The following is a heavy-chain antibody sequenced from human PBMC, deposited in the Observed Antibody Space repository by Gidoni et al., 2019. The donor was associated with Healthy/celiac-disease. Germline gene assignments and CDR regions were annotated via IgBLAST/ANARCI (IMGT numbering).Heavy chain of an antibody. CDR3: AKGEQLVRPYYFDY. D-gene: IGHD6-6*01. CDR1: GFTLSSYA. Sequence: ESGGGLVQPGGSLRLSCAASGFTLSSYAMSWVRQAPGKGLGWVTAISGSGGSTYYADSVKGRFTISRDNSKNTLYLQMNSLRAEDTAVYYCAKGEQLVRPYYFDYWGQGTLVTVSS. V-gene: IGHV3-23*01. CDR2: ISGSGGST. J-gene: IGHJ4*02.